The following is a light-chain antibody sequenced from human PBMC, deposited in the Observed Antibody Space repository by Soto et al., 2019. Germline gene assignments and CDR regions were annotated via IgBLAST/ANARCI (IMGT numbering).Light chain of an antibody. Sequence: QSVLTQSPSASASLGASVKLTCTLSSGHSSYAIAWHQKQPGKGPRYLMDLNNDGSHTKGDGIPARFSGSSSGADRYLIISRLQSEDEAEYYCQTWGTGFQFFGGGTKLTVL. V-gene: IGLV4-69*01. CDR1: SGHSSYA. CDR3: QTWGTGFQF. CDR2: LNNDGSH. J-gene: IGLJ2*01.